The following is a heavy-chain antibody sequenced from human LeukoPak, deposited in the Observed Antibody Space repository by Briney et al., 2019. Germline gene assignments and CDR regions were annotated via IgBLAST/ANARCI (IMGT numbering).Heavy chain of an antibody. CDR1: GYTFTSYD. V-gene: IGHV1-8*01. Sequence: GASVKVSCKASGYTFTSYDINWVRQATGQGLEWMGWMNPNSGNTGCAQKFQGRVTMTRNTSISTAYMELSSLRSEDTAVYYCAIYDYGDYVLDYWGQGTLVTVSS. J-gene: IGHJ4*02. CDR3: AIYDYGDYVLDY. D-gene: IGHD4-17*01. CDR2: MNPNSGNT.